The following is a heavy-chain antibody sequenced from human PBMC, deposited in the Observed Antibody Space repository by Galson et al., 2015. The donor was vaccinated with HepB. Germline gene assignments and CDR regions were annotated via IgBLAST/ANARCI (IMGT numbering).Heavy chain of an antibody. CDR1: GGSISSSSYY. V-gene: IGHV4-39*01. Sequence: ETLSLTCTVSGGSISSSSYYWGWIRQPPGKGLEWIGSIYYSGSTYYNPSLKSRVPISVDTSKNQFSLKLSSVTAADTAVYYCPRHLPGIAPWDPWGQGTLVTVSS. D-gene: IGHD6-13*01. J-gene: IGHJ5*02. CDR2: IYYSGST. CDR3: PRHLPGIAPWDP.